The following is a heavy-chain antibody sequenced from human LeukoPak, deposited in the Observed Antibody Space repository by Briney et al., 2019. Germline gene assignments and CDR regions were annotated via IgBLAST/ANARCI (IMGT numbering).Heavy chain of an antibody. CDR1: GFTFSSYA. CDR2: ISGSGGST. Sequence: SGGSLRLSCAASGFTFSSYAMSWVRQAPGKGLEWVSAISGSGGSTYYADSVKGRFTISRDNSKNTLYLQMNSLIAEDTAVYYCAKELTGDPGKIFDYWGQGTLVTVSS. J-gene: IGHJ4*02. CDR3: AKELTGDPGKIFDY. V-gene: IGHV3-23*01. D-gene: IGHD7-27*01.